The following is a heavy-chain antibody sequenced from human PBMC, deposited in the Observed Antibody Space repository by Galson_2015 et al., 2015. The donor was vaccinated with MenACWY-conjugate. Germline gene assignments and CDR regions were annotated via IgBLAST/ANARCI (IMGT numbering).Heavy chain of an antibody. V-gene: IGHV3-53*01. CDR3: ARDSRSTTVWGVTKRETIYYYYGMDV. CDR2: IYSDGTT. Sequence: SLRLSCAVSGFSVSYNYMTWVRQAPGKGLECVSVIYSDGTTYYADSVKDRFTISRDNSKNTVFLQMNSLTVEDTAVYYRARDSRSTTVWGVTKRETIYYYYGMDVWGQGTTVTVSS. J-gene: IGHJ6*02. D-gene: IGHD3-10*01. CDR1: GFSVSYNY.